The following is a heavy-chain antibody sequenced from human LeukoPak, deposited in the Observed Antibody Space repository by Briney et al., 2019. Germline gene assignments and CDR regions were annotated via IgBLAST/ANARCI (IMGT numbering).Heavy chain of an antibody. V-gene: IGHV3-23*01. J-gene: IGHJ4*02. CDR1: GLTFSAYD. D-gene: IGHD3-16*01. Sequence: PGGSLRLSCAVSGLTFSAYDMSWVRPAPGKGLEWVSSISGSDDSTYYVDSVKGRFTIPRDNSKNTLFLQMNSLRAEDTGVYYCAKEWGDYWGQGTLVTVSS. CDR2: ISGSDDST. CDR3: AKEWGDY.